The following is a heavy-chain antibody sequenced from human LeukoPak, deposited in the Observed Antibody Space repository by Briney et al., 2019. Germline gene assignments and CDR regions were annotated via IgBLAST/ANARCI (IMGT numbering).Heavy chain of an antibody. CDR3: VKAPASFRNTVLGELSSPFDY. Sequence: PGGSLRLSCAASGFTFSSYAMHWVRQAPGKGLEYVSAISSNGGSTYYADSVKGRFTISRDNSKNTLYLQMSSLRAEDTAVYYCVKAPASFRNTVLGELSSPFDYWGQGTLVTVSS. D-gene: IGHD3-16*02. CDR1: GFTFSSYA. CDR2: ISSNGGST. J-gene: IGHJ4*02. V-gene: IGHV3-64D*09.